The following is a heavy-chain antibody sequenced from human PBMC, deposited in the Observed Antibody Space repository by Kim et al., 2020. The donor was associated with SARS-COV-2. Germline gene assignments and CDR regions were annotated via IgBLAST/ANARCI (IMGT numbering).Heavy chain of an antibody. CDR1: GGSISSSYYY. CDR3: ARSYYDILTGHNCFDP. Sequence: SETLSLTCTVSGGSISSSYYYWGWIRQPPGKGLDWIGTVYCSGTSYYNPSLKSRVTISVDTYENQFSLKLTSVTAADTAVYYWARSYYDILTGHNCFDP. D-gene: IGHD3-9*01. J-gene: IGHJ5*02. V-gene: IGHV4-39*01. CDR2: VYCSGTS.